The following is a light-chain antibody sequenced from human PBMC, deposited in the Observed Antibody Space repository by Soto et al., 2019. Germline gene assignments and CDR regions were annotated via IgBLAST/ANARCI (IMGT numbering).Light chain of an antibody. V-gene: IGLV1-47*02. Sequence: QSALAQPPSVSGTPGQTVTISCSGASSNIGSNNVYWYQQLPGAAPKLLIYSNDQRPSGVPDRVSGSKSGTSASLAISDLRSEDEADYFCAAWDDSLRGVMFGGGTKVTVL. J-gene: IGLJ3*02. CDR1: SSNIGSNN. CDR2: SND. CDR3: AAWDDSLRGVM.